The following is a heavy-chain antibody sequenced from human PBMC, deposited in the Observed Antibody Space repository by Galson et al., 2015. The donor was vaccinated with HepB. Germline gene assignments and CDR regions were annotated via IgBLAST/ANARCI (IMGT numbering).Heavy chain of an antibody. CDR1: GFTFSSYA. Sequence: SLRLSCAASGFTFSSYAMSWVRQAPGKGLEWVSAISGSGGSTYYADSVKGRFAISRDNSKNTLYLQMNSLRAEDTAVYYCAKGGASGPPGGDCYHRGYCYFDYWGQGTLVSVSS. CDR2: ISGSGGST. J-gene: IGHJ4*02. CDR3: AKGGASGPPGGDCYHRGYCYFDY. D-gene: IGHD2-21*02. V-gene: IGHV3-23*01.